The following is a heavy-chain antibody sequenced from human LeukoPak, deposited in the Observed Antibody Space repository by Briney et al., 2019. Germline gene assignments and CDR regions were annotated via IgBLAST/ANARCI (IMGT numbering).Heavy chain of an antibody. Sequence: PSETLSLTCTVSGGSFSSSSHYWVWVRQPPGKGLEWIGSMYYSGSTYYNASLRSRATISVDTSRDQFSLKLSSVTAADTAVYYCARHFDRDGYKSNAFDIWGQGTMVTVSS. J-gene: IGHJ3*02. V-gene: IGHV4-39*01. D-gene: IGHD5-24*01. CDR2: MYYSGST. CDR3: ARHFDRDGYKSNAFDI. CDR1: GGSFSSSSHY.